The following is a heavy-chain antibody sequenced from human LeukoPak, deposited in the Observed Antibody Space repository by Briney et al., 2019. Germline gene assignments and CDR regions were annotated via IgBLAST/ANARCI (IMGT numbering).Heavy chain of an antibody. CDR3: ARDHSSSWYKAALYYYYGMDV. J-gene: IGHJ6*02. D-gene: IGHD6-13*01. CDR1: GYTFTGYY. CDR2: INPNSGGT. V-gene: IGHV1-2*02. Sequence: ASVKVSCKASGYTFTGYYMHWVRQAPGQGLEWMGWINPNSGGTNYAQKFQGRVTMTRDTSISTAYMELSRLRSDDTAVYYCARDHSSSWYKAALYYYYGMDVWGQGTTVTVSS.